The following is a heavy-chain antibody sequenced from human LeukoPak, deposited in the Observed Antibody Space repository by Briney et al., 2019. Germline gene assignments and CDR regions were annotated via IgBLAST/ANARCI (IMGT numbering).Heavy chain of an antibody. CDR2: MNPNSGNT. CDR3: ARRSQLARYYYYYYMDV. V-gene: IGHV1-8*01. J-gene: IGHJ6*03. D-gene: IGHD6-6*01. CDR1: GYTFTSYD. Sequence: ASVKVSCKASGYTFTSYDINWVRQATGQGLEWMGWMNPNSGNTGYAQKFQGRVTMTRNTSISTAYMELSSLRSEDTAVYCCARRSQLARYYYYYYMDVWGKGTTVTVSS.